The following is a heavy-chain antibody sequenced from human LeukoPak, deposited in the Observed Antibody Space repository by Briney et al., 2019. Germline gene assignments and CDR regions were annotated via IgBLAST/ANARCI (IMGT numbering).Heavy chain of an antibody. J-gene: IGHJ4*02. CDR1: GCTFSSYT. V-gene: IGHV1-69*04. CDR3: ARDGGSYLDYFDY. Sequence: SSVKVSCKASGCTFSSYTISWVRQAPGQGLEWMGRIIPILGIANYAQKFQGRVTITADKSTSTAYMELSSLRSEDTAVYYCARDGGSYLDYFDYWGQGTLVTVSS. D-gene: IGHD1-26*01. CDR2: IIPILGIA.